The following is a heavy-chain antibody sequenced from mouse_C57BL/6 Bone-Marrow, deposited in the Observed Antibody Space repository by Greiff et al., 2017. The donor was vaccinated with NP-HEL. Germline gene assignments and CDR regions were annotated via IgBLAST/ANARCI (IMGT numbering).Heavy chain of an antibody. Sequence: QVQLKQPGAELVRPGSSVKLSCKASGYTFTSYWMHWVKQRPIQGLEWIGNIDPSDSETHYNQKFKDKATLTVDKSSSTAYMQLSSLTSEDSAVYYCARRVGICSNYYYFDYWGQGTTLTVSS. CDR1: GYTFTSYW. D-gene: IGHD2-5*01. J-gene: IGHJ2*01. CDR3: ARRVGICSNYYYFDY. CDR2: IDPSDSET. V-gene: IGHV1-52*01.